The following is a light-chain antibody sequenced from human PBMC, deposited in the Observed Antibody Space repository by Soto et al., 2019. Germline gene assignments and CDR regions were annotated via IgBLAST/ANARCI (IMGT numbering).Light chain of an antibody. V-gene: IGKV3-11*01. CDR2: DAS. Sequence: EIVLTQSPATLSLSPGERATLSCRASQSVTNYLAWYQQKPGQAPRLHIYDASTRATGIPARFSGSGSWTDFTLTISSLEPEDFAVYFCQQRNNWLEFNFGPGTKVDI. CDR1: QSVTNY. J-gene: IGKJ3*01. CDR3: QQRNNWLEFN.